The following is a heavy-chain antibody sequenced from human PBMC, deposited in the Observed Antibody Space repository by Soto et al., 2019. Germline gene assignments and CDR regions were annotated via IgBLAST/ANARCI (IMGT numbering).Heavy chain of an antibody. CDR3: ARKMSWANWFDP. D-gene: IGHD7-27*01. J-gene: IGHJ5*02. Sequence: QVQLQESGPGLVKPSQTLSLTCTVSGGSISSGGYYWSWIRQHPGKGLEWIGYIYYSGSTYYNPSLKRRVTISVDTSKNQFSLKLSSVTAADTAVYYCARKMSWANWFDPWGQGTLVTVSS. CDR1: GGSISSGGYY. V-gene: IGHV4-31*03. CDR2: IYYSGST.